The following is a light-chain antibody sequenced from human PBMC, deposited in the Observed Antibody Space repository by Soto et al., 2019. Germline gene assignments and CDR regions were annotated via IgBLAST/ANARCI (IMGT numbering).Light chain of an antibody. V-gene: IGKV3-20*01. Sequence: EIVLTQSPGTLSLPPGERATLSCRPSQSVSSKYLAWYQQKPGQAPRVLIYGTSIRASGVPERFSGGGSGTDFTITITRLEPEDFAVYYCQQYGSSLFTFGPGTKVDFK. CDR2: GTS. CDR3: QQYGSSLFT. J-gene: IGKJ3*01. CDR1: QSVSSKY.